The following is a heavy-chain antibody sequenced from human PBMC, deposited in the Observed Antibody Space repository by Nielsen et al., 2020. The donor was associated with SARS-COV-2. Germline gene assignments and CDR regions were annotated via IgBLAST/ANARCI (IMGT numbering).Heavy chain of an antibody. D-gene: IGHD3-3*01. CDR2: INSDGSST. V-gene: IGHV3-74*01. J-gene: IGHJ4*02. CDR1: GFTFSSYW. Sequence: GGSLRLSCAASGFTFSSYWMHWVRQAPGKGLVWVSRINSDGSSTSYADSVKGRFTISRDNAKNTLYLQMNSLRAEDTAVYYCAKEFDFWSGYDDYWGQGTLVTVSS. CDR3: AKEFDFWSGYDDY.